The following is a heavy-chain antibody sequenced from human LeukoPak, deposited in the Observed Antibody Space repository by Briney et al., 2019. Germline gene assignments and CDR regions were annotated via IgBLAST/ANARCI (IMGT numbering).Heavy chain of an antibody. J-gene: IGHJ5*02. V-gene: IGHV4-39*07. CDR2: IYYSGST. D-gene: IGHD3-10*01. Sequence: PGGSLRLSCAASGFTFSSYEMNWVRQPPGKGLEWIGSIYYSGSTYYNPSLKSRVTISVDTSKNQFSLKLSSVTAADTAVYYCARNYIRGVKKENWFDPWGQGTLVTVSS. CDR1: GFTFSSYE. CDR3: ARNYIRGVKKENWFDP.